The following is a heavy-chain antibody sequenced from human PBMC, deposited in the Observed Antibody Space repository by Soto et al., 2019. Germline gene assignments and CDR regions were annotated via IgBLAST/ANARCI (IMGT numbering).Heavy chain of an antibody. D-gene: IGHD5-12*01. V-gene: IGHV3-7*01. CDR1: GFTFSSYW. CDR3: ARLIPERGYSGYDYFFDY. Sequence: EVQLVESGGGLVQPGGSLRLSCAASGFTFSSYWMSWVRQAPGKGLEWVANIKQDGSEKYYVDSVKGRFTISRDNAKNSLYLQMNSLRAEDTAVYYCARLIPERGYSGYDYFFDYWGQGTLVTVSS. CDR2: IKQDGSEK. J-gene: IGHJ4*02.